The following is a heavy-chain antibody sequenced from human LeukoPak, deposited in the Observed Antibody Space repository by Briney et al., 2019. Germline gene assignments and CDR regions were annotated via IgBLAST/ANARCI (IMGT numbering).Heavy chain of an antibody. CDR3: ARGYVSSSWAFDY. V-gene: IGHV3-21*01. CDR2: ISSSSSYI. CDR1: GFTFDDYA. Sequence: GGSLRLSCAASGFTFDDYAMHRVRQAPGKGLEWVSSISSSSSYIYYADSVKGRFTISRDNAKNSLYLQMNSLRAEDTAVYYCARGYVSSSWAFDYWGQGTLVTVSS. D-gene: IGHD6-13*01. J-gene: IGHJ4*02.